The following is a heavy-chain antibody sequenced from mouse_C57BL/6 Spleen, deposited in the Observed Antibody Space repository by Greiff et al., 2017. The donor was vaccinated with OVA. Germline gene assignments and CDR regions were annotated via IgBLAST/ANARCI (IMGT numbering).Heavy chain of an antibody. CDR1: GFTFSSYA. CDR2: ISSGGDYI. Sequence: EVQVVESGEGLVKPGGSLKLSCAASGFTFSSYAMSWVRQTPETRLEWVAYISSGGDYIYYADTLKGRFTISRDNARNTLYLQMSSLKSEDTAMYYCTRVGGSRYYFDYWGQGTTLTVSS. J-gene: IGHJ2*01. D-gene: IGHD1-1*01. V-gene: IGHV5-9-1*02. CDR3: TRVGGSRYYFDY.